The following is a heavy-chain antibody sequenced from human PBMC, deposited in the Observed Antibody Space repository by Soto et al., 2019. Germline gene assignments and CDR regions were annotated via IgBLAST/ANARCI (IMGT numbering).Heavy chain of an antibody. D-gene: IGHD2-2*01. CDR2: IIPIFGTT. J-gene: IGHJ5*02. V-gene: IGHV1-69*01. CDR1: GGTFSSYI. Sequence: QVQLVQSGAEVRKPGSSVKVSCKASGGTFSSYILSWVRQAPGQGLEWMGEIIPIFGTTNYAQKFQGRVTVTADESTRAAYMELSSLISAYTAVYYCARDRVLPGATPHWFDPWGQGTLVTVSS. CDR3: ARDRVLPGATPHWFDP.